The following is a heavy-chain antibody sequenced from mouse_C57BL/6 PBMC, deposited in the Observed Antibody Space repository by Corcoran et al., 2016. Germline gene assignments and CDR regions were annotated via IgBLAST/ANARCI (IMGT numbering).Heavy chain of an antibody. CDR1: GYTFTDYY. Sequence: QVQLQQSGPELVKPGASVKISCKASGYTFTDYYINWVKQRLGQGLEWIGWIFPGSGSTYYNEKFKGKATLTVDKSSSTAYMLLSSLTAEDSAVYFCARSLRDSSGLFDYWGQGTTLTVSS. CDR2: IFPGSGST. J-gene: IGHJ2*01. V-gene: IGHV1-75*01. CDR3: ARSLRDSSGLFDY. D-gene: IGHD3-2*02.